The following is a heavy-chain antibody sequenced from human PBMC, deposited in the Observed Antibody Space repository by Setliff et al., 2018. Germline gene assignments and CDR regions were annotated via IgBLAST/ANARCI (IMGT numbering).Heavy chain of an antibody. Sequence: SETLSLTCAASGGTFTYYYWTWIRQSPAKGLEWIGEITHTGTTGSTKYNPSLKSRVTMSIDTSKNQFSLMVTSVTAADTAVYYCARGRNVASRLLDAWGQGTLVTVSS. CDR2: ITHTGTTGST. CDR3: ARGRNVASRLLDA. V-gene: IGHV4-34*01. D-gene: IGHD6-6*01. J-gene: IGHJ5*02. CDR1: GGTFTYYY.